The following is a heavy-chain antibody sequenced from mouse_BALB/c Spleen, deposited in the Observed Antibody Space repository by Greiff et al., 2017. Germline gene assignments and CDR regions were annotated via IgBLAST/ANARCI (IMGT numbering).Heavy chain of an antibody. CDR3: ARSAYYGNYLYFDY. J-gene: IGHJ2*01. Sequence: QVQLQQSGPELVKPGASVKISCKASGYAFSSSWMNWVKQRPGQGLEWIGRIYPGDGDTNYNGKFKGKATLTADKSSSTAYMQLSSLTSVDSAVYFCARSAYYGNYLYFDYWGQGTTLTVSS. V-gene: IGHV1-82*01. CDR1: GYAFSSSW. D-gene: IGHD2-10*01. CDR2: IYPGDGDT.